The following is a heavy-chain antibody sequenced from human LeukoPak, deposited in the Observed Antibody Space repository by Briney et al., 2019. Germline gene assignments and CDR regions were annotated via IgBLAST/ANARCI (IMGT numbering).Heavy chain of an antibody. CDR3: ARDRYYDSSGYVGY. CDR2: ISSNGGST. J-gene: IGHJ4*02. V-gene: IGHV3-64*01. Sequence: GXCLRLSCAASGFTFSRYDMQWVREARGKGREYVSAISSNGGSTYYANSVKGRFTISRDNSQNTLYLQMGSLRAEDMAVYYCARDRYYDSSGYVGYWGQGTLVTVSS. CDR1: GFTFSRYD. D-gene: IGHD3-22*01.